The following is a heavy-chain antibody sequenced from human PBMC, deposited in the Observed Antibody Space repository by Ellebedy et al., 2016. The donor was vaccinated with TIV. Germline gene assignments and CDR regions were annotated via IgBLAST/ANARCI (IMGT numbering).Heavy chain of an antibody. CDR3: AKASDWGNYFDY. D-gene: IGHD7-27*01. V-gene: IGHV3-23*01. Sequence: PGGSLRLSCAASGFTFSSYAMSWVRQAPGKGLECVSGISDSGGSTYYADSVKGRFTISRDNSKNTLYLQMNSLRAEDTAIYYCAKASDWGNYFDYWGQGTLVTVSS. CDR2: ISDSGGST. J-gene: IGHJ4*02. CDR1: GFTFSSYA.